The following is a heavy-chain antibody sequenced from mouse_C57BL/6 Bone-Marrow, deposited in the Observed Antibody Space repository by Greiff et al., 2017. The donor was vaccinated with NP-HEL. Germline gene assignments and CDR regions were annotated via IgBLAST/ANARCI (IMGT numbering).Heavy chain of an antibody. D-gene: IGHD1-1*01. V-gene: IGHV5-9-1*02. Sequence: EVKLVESGEGLVKPGGSLKLSCAASGFTFSSYAMSWVRQTPEKRLEWVAYISSGGDYIYYADTVKGRFTISSDNARNTLYLQMSSLKSEDTAMYYCTRGEYYGSYYYAMDYWGQGTSVTVSS. J-gene: IGHJ4*01. CDR2: ISSGGDYI. CDR1: GFTFSSYA. CDR3: TRGEYYGSYYYAMDY.